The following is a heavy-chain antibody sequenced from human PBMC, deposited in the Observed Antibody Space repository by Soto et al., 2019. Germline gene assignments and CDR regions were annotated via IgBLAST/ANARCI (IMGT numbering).Heavy chain of an antibody. Sequence: SQTLSLTCAISAASVSSNTASWNWIRQSPSRGLEWLGRTCFMSKWYNDYAFSVKSRIIINPDTSNNQFSLQLNSVTPEDTAVYFCAKGDNLGPKTGYAFDPWGQGIMVTVSS. CDR1: AASVSSNTAS. CDR3: AKGDNLGPKTGYAFDP. D-gene: IGHD5-12*01. CDR2: TCFMSKWYN. V-gene: IGHV6-1*01. J-gene: IGHJ5*02.